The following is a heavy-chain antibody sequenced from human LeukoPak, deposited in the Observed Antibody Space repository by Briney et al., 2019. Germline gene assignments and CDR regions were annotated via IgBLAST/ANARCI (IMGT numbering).Heavy chain of an antibody. Sequence: SETLSLTCAVYGGSFSGYYWSWIRQPPGKGLEWIGEINHSGSTNYNPSLKSRVTISVDTSKYQFSLRLSSVTAADTAVYYCARHRYCTNGVCYLVPRAFDPWGQGTLVTVSS. D-gene: IGHD2-8*01. CDR1: GGSFSGYY. CDR2: INHSGST. CDR3: ARHRYCTNGVCYLVPRAFDP. J-gene: IGHJ5*02. V-gene: IGHV4-34*01.